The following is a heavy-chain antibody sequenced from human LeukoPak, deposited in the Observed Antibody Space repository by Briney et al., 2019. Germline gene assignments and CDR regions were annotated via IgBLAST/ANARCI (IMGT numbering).Heavy chain of an antibody. CDR3: ARAPGKGSGWYHLDY. CDR2: ISSNGDST. CDR1: GFTFSSYA. D-gene: IGHD6-19*01. Sequence: PGGSLRLSCAASGFTFSSYAMHWVRQAPGKGLEYVSAISSNGDSTYYANSVKGRFTISRDNSKNTLYLQMGSLRAEDMAVYYCARAPGKGSGWYHLDYWGQGTLVTVSS. J-gene: IGHJ4*02. V-gene: IGHV3-64*01.